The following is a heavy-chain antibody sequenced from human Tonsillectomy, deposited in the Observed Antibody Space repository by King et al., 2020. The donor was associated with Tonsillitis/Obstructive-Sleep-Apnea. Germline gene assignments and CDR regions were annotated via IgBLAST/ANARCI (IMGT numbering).Heavy chain of an antibody. CDR2: ISSSSSHI. V-gene: IGHV3-21*01. CDR3: ARGGYCSGGSCYRTNDY. CDR1: GFTFSSYN. J-gene: IGHJ4*02. Sequence: VQLVESGGGLVKPGGSLRLSCAASGFTFSSYNMNWVRQAPGKGLEWVSSISSSSSHIYYADSVKGRFTISRDNAKNSLYLQMNSLRAEDTAVYYCARGGYCSGGSCYRTNDYWGQGTLVTVSS. D-gene: IGHD2-15*01.